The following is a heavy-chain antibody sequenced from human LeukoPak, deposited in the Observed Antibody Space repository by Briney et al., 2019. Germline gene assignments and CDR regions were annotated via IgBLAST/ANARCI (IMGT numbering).Heavy chain of an antibody. Sequence: GGSLRLSCAASGFTFSSYWMSWVRRSPGKGLEWVANIKPDGSEKYYVDSVKGRFTISRDNAKNSLYLQMNSLRAEDTAVYYCVRDTAMLYFDYWGQGTLVTVSA. D-gene: IGHD5-18*01. J-gene: IGHJ4*02. CDR1: GFTFSSYW. CDR3: VRDTAMLYFDY. CDR2: IKPDGSEK. V-gene: IGHV3-7*01.